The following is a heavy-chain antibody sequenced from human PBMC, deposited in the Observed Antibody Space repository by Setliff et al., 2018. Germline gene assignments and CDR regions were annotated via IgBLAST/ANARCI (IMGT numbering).Heavy chain of an antibody. CDR1: GYTFAKYG. Sequence: ASVKVSCKAFGYTFAKYGTSWVRQAPGQGLEWMGWISGYNGYTVYAQKLQGRVTLTTDTSTGTAYMEVRSLRSDDTALYYCARSPPNRGVGQGHHMDVWGKGTSVTVSS. CDR2: ISGYNGYT. V-gene: IGHV1-18*01. J-gene: IGHJ6*03. D-gene: IGHD1-26*01. CDR3: ARSPPNRGVGQGHHMDV.